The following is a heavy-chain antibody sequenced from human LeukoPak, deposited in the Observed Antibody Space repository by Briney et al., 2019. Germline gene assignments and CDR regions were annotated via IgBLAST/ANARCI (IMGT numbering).Heavy chain of an antibody. V-gene: IGHV4-34*01. CDR2: INHSGST. Sequence: PSETLSLTCAVYGGSFSGYYWSWIRQPPGKGLGWIGEINHSGSTNYNPSLKSRATISVDTSKNQFSLKLSSVTAADTAVYYCARGRSSSGYYYSFDYWGQGTLVTVSS. J-gene: IGHJ4*02. D-gene: IGHD3-22*01. CDR1: GGSFSGYY. CDR3: ARGRSSSGYYYSFDY.